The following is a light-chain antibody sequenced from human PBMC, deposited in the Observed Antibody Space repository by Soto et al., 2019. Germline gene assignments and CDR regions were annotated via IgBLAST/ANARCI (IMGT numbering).Light chain of an antibody. CDR2: EVS. J-gene: IGLJ2*01. Sequence: QSALTQPTSASGSPGQSVTISCTGTSSDVGGYNYVSWYQQHPGKAPKLMIYEVSKRTSGVPDRFSGSKSGNTASLTVSGLQAEDEADYYCSSYAGTNNVLFGGRTKLTVL. CDR3: SSYAGTNNVL. V-gene: IGLV2-8*01. CDR1: SSDVGGYNY.